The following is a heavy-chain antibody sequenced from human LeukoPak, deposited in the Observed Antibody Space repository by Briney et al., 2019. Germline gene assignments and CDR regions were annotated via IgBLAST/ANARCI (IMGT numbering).Heavy chain of an antibody. V-gene: IGHV3-9*01. CDR3: ATSRVFDY. CDR2: ISWNSNTI. Sequence: EWVSGISWNSNTIAYADSVKGRFIISRDNAKNSLYLEMNSLKAEDTAVYYCATSRVFDYWGQGALVIVSS. J-gene: IGHJ4*02.